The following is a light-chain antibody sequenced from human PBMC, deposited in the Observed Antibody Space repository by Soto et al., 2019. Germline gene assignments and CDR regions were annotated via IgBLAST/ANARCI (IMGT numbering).Light chain of an antibody. J-gene: IGLJ3*02. V-gene: IGLV2-14*03. Sequence: QSALTQPASVSGSPGQSITISCTGTSSDVGGYNYVSWFQQHPGKAPKLKIYEVSNRPSGVSNRFSGSKSGYTASLTISDLQAEDEANYYCTSFTSSSTWVFGGGTKLTVL. CDR1: SSDVGGYNY. CDR2: EVS. CDR3: TSFTSSSTWV.